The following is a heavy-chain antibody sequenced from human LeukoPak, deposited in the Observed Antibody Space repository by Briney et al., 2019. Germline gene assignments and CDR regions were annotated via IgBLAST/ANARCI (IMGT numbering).Heavy chain of an antibody. V-gene: IGHV4-59*01. J-gene: IGHJ4*02. CDR3: ARGGSYYGYFDY. CDR2: IYYSGST. CDR1: GGSISSYY. D-gene: IGHD1-26*01. Sequence: SETLSLTCTVSGGSISSYYWSWIRQPPGKGLERIGYIYYSGSTNYNPSLKSRVTISVDASKNQFSLKLSSVTAADTAVYYCARGGSYYGYFDYWGQGNLVTVSS.